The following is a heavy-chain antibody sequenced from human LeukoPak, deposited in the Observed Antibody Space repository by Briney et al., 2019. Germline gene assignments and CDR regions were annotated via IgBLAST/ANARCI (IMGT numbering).Heavy chain of an antibody. CDR1: GGSISSSSYY. CDR3: ARGAIRNWFDP. CDR2: IYYSGST. D-gene: IGHD2-2*01. V-gene: IGHV4-39*07. J-gene: IGHJ5*02. Sequence: NPSQTLSLTCTVSGGSISSSSYYWGWIRQPPGKGLEWIGSIYYSGSTYYNPSLKSRVTISVDTSKNQFSLKLSSVTAADTAVYYCARGAIRNWFDPWGQGTLVTVSS.